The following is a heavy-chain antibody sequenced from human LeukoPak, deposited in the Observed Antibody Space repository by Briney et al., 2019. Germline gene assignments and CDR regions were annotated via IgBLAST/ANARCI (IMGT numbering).Heavy chain of an antibody. CDR1: GGTFSSYA. V-gene: IGHV1-2*02. Sequence: ASVKVSCKASGGTFSSYAISWVRQAPGQGLEWMGWVNPNSGGTNYAQKFQGRVTMTRDTSISTAYMELSRLRSDDTAVYYCARVTMVRGVITRYNWFDPWGQGTLVTVSS. J-gene: IGHJ5*02. D-gene: IGHD3-10*01. CDR2: VNPNSGGT. CDR3: ARVTMVRGVITRYNWFDP.